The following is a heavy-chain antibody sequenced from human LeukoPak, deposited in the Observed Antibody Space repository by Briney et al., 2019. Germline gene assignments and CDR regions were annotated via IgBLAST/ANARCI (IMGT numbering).Heavy chain of an antibody. Sequence: GGSLRLSCAASGFTFSSYSMNWVRQAPGKGLEWVSSISSSGGYIYYADSVKGRFTFSRDNAKNSLYLQTNSLRAEDTAVYYCAREDDFWSGPFDYWGQGTLVTVSS. CDR3: AREDDFWSGPFDY. V-gene: IGHV3-21*01. CDR2: ISSSGGYI. D-gene: IGHD3-3*01. CDR1: GFTFSSYS. J-gene: IGHJ4*02.